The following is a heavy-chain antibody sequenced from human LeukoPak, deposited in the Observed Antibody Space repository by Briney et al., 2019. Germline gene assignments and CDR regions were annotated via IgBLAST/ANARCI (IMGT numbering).Heavy chain of an antibody. CDR1: GDSISSSNYY. CDR2: IYYSGNT. D-gene: IGHD1-26*01. V-gene: IGHV4-39*01. CDR3: ARGGIYYHFDC. J-gene: IGHJ4*02. Sequence: PSETLSLTCTVSGDSISSSNYYWGWIRQPPGKGLEWIASIYYSGNTYYKPSLKSRVTISVDTSKNQFSLKLSSVTAADTAVYFCARGGIYYHFDCWGQGTLVTVSS.